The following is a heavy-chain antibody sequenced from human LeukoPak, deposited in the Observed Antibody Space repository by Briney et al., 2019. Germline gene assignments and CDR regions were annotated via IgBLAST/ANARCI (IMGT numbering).Heavy chain of an antibody. J-gene: IGHJ4*02. CDR1: GGSISGYH. CDR2: IYYSGSS. V-gene: IGHV4-59*08. D-gene: IGHD5-18*01. Sequence: SETLSLTCNVSGGSISGYHWSWIRQPPGKGLEWLGYIYYSGSSNYNPSLKSRVTMSADTSKNQFSLKLSSVTAADTAVYYCARHGDTAMVDYWGQGTLVTVSS. CDR3: ARHGDTAMVDY.